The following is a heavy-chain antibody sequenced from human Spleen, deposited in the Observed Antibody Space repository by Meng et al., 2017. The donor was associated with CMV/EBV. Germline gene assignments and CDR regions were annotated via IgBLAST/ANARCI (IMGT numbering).Heavy chain of an antibody. CDR1: GFTFSSYE. V-gene: IGHV3-7*04. J-gene: IGHJ6*02. D-gene: IGHD6-13*01. CDR3: ARVAAAGRGMDV. CDR2: IKQDGSEK. Sequence: GESLKISCAASGFTFSSYEMNWVRQAPGKGLEWVANIKQDGSEKYYVDSVKGRFTTSRDNAKNSLYLQMNSLRAEDTAVYYCARVAAAGRGMDVWGQGTTVTVSS.